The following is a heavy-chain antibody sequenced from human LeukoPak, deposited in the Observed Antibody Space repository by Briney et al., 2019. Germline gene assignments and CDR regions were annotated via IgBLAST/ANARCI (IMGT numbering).Heavy chain of an antibody. V-gene: IGHV1-69*13. Sequence: SVKVSCKASGGTFSSYAISWVRQAPGQGLEWMGGIIPIFGTANYAQKFQGRVTITADESTSTAHMELSSLRSEDTAVYYCARGGVYSSGWFYWGQGTLVTVSS. D-gene: IGHD6-19*01. CDR3: ARGGVYSSGWFY. J-gene: IGHJ4*02. CDR1: GGTFSSYA. CDR2: IIPIFGTA.